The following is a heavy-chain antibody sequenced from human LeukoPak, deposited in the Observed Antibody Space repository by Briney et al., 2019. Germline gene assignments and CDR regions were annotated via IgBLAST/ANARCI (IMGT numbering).Heavy chain of an antibody. Sequence: GASVKVSCKASGYTFTSYDINWVRQATGQGLEWMGWMNPNSGNTGYAQKFQGRVTMTRNASISTAYMELSSLRSEDTAVYYCARSAVHRARAFDIWGQGTMVTVSS. CDR3: ARSAVHRARAFDI. J-gene: IGHJ3*02. CDR1: GYTFTSYD. D-gene: IGHD6-6*01. V-gene: IGHV1-8*01. CDR2: MNPNSGNT.